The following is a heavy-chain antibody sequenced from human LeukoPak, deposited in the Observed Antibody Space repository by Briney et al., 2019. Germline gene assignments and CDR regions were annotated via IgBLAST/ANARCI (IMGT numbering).Heavy chain of an antibody. CDR2: IYSTGST. D-gene: IGHD4-17*01. CDR3: ARHGKYGDYAQDAFDI. V-gene: IGHV4-59*08. J-gene: IGHJ3*02. Sequence: SETLSLTCTVSGGSISSDYWSWIRQPPGKGLEWIGYIYSTGSTNYNPSLKSRVTISIDTSKNHFSLKVTSVTAADTAVYYCARHGKYGDYAQDAFDIWGQGAVVTVSS. CDR1: GGSISSDY.